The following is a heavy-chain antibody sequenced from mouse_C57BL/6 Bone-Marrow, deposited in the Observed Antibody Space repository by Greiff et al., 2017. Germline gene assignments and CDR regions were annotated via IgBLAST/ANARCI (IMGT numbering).Heavy chain of an antibody. V-gene: IGHV5-6*01. CDR3: ARPSGDY. J-gene: IGHJ4*01. CDR1: GFTFSSYG. Sequence: EVKLQESGGDLVKPGGSLKLSCAASGFTFSSYGMSWVRQTPDKRLEWVATISSGGSYTYYPDSVKGRFTISRDNAKNTLYLQMSSLKSEDTAMYYCARPSGDYWGQGTSVTVSS. CDR2: ISSGGSYT.